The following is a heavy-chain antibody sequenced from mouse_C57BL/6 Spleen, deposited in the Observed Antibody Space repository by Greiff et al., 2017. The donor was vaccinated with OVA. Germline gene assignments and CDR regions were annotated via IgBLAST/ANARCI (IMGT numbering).Heavy chain of an antibody. CDR3: ARITTVVAHWYFDV. V-gene: IGHV1-18*01. D-gene: IGHD1-1*01. Sequence: VQLQQSGPELVKPGASVKIPCKASGYTFTDYNMDWVKQSQGKSLEWIGDINPNTGGTIYNQKFKGKATLTVDKSSSTAYMELRSLTSEDTAVDYCARITTVVAHWYFDVWGTGTTVTVSS. CDR2: INPNTGGT. J-gene: IGHJ1*03. CDR1: GYTFTDYN.